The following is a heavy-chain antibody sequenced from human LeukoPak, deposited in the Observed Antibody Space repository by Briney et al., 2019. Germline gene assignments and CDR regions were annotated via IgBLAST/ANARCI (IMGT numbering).Heavy chain of an antibody. CDR3: ARDSFYYDFWSGLAAPLDY. CDR1: GGSISSYY. Sequence: SETLSLTCTVSGGSISSYYWSWIRQPPGKGLEWIGYIYYSGSTNYNPSLKSRVTISVDTSKNQFSLKLSSVTAADTAVYYCARDSFYYDFWSGLAAPLDYWGQGTLVTVSS. CDR2: IYYSGST. D-gene: IGHD3-3*01. V-gene: IGHV4-59*01. J-gene: IGHJ4*02.